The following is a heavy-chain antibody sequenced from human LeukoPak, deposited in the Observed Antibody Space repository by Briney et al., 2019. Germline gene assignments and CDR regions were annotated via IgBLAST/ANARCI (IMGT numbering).Heavy chain of an antibody. CDR2: IYPGDSDT. Sequence: GESLKISCKGSGYNFPIYWIAWVRQMPGKGLECMGIIYPGDSDTRYSPSFQGQVTISADKSISTAYLQWTSLKASDTAIYYCARHVGLYSDFDVWGQGTPVTVSS. D-gene: IGHD4-11*01. J-gene: IGHJ2*01. CDR3: ARHVGLYSDFDV. CDR1: GYNFPIYW. V-gene: IGHV5-51*01.